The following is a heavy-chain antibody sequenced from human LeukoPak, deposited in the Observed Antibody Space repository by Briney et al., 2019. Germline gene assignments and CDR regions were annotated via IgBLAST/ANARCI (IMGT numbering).Heavy chain of an antibody. CDR1: GYTFTSYG. CDR2: ISAYSGNT. V-gene: IGHV1-18*04. CDR3: ARSQYSSSWYDVYYYYYGMDV. D-gene: IGHD6-13*01. J-gene: IGHJ6*04. Sequence: ASVKVSCKASGYTFTSYGISWVRQAPGQGLEWMGWISAYSGNTNYAQKLQGRVTMTTDTSTSTAYMELRSLRSDDTAVYYCARSQYSSSWYDVYYYYYGMDVWGKGTTVTVSS.